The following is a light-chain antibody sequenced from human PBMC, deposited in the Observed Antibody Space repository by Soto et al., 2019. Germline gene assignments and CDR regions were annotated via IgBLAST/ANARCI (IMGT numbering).Light chain of an antibody. J-gene: IGKJ5*01. CDR3: QQYYSFPT. V-gene: IGKV1-13*02. CDR2: DAS. CDR1: QGIRND. Sequence: AIQMTQSPSSLSASVGDRVAITCRASQGIRNDLGWYQQKPGRAPNLLIYDASILESGVPSRFSGSRSGAEFILTISSLQPDDFATYYCQQYYSFPTFGQGTRLEI.